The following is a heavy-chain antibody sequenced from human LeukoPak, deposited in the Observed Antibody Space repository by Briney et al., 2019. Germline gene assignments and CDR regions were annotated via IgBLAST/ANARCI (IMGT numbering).Heavy chain of an antibody. J-gene: IGHJ4*02. CDR3: PRVSRHIVVVTASFDY. CDR2: IKQDGSEK. V-gene: IGHV3-7*03. Sequence: GGSLRLSCAASGFTFSSYWMSWVRQAPGKGREWVANIKQDGSEKYYVDSVKGRFTISRDNAKNSLYLQMNSLRAEHTAVYYCPRVSRHIVVVTASFDYWGQGTLVTVSS. CDR1: GFTFSSYW. D-gene: IGHD2-21*02.